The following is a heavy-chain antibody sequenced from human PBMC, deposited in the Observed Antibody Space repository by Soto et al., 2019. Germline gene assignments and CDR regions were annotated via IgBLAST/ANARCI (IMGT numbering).Heavy chain of an antibody. CDR2: IYPGDSDT. CDR1: GYSFTSYW. D-gene: IGHD3-3*01. Sequence: GESLKISCKGSGYSFTSYWIAWVRQMPGKGLEWVGIIYPGDSDTRYNQPFQGQVTISADKSTTTAYLQWTTLKASDTAMFFCARLTNGALDHWGQGTLVTVSS. V-gene: IGHV5-51*01. J-gene: IGHJ5*02. CDR3: ARLTNGALDH.